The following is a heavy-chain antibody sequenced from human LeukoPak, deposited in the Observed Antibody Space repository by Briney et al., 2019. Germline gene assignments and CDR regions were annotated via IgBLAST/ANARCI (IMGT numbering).Heavy chain of an antibody. CDR1: GGTFSSYA. D-gene: IGHD6-13*01. V-gene: IGHV1-69*05. J-gene: IGHJ4*02. CDR3: ARGPHLAAAALGY. CDR2: IIPIFGTA. Sequence: PQASVKVSCKASGGTFSSYAISWVRQAPGQGLEWMGGIIPIFGTANYAQKFQGRVTITTDESTSTAYMELSSLRSEDTAVYYCARGPHLAAAALGYWGQGTLVTVSS.